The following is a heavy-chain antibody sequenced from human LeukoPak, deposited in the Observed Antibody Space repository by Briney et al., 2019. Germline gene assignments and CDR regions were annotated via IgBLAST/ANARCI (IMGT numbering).Heavy chain of an antibody. CDR2: IYPGDSDT. Sequence: GESLKISCKGSGYIFTNHWIAWVRQMPGKGLEWMGIIYPGDSDTRYSPSFQGQVTISADKSISTAYLQWSSLKASDTAMYYCARLDSSGWFGGSYFDYWGQGTLVTVSS. D-gene: IGHD6-19*01. V-gene: IGHV5-51*01. J-gene: IGHJ4*02. CDR3: ARLDSSGWFGGSYFDY. CDR1: GYIFTNHW.